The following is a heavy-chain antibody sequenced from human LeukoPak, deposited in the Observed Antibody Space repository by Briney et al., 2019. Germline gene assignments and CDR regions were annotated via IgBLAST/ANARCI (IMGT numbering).Heavy chain of an antibody. CDR3: ARIGPSGSGSYFFLDP. V-gene: IGHV3-74*01. D-gene: IGHD3-10*01. J-gene: IGHJ5*02. Sequence: GGSLRLSCAASGFTFSSYWMHWVRQAPGMGLVWVSRIDSDGSGASYADSVKGRFTISRDNAKNTLYLQMNSLKAEDTAVYYCARIGPSGSGSYFFLDPWGQGTLVTVSS. CDR2: IDSDGSGA. CDR1: GFTFSSYW.